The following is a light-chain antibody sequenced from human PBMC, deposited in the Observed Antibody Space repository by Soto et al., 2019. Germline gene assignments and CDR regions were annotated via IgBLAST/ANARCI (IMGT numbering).Light chain of an antibody. CDR2: GAS. CDR3: QQYGISPPIT. CDR1: QSISSSS. V-gene: IGKV3-20*01. Sequence: EIVLTQSPGTLSLSPGERATLSCRGSQSISSSSLVWYQQKTGQAPRLLIYGASSRATGIPDRFSGSGSGTDFTLTISRLEPEDFAVYYCQQYGISPPITFGQGTRLEIK. J-gene: IGKJ5*01.